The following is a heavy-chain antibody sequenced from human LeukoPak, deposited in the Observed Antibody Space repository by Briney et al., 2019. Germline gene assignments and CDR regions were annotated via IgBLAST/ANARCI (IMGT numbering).Heavy chain of an antibody. Sequence: GGSLSLSCAASGFTFSGDWMHWVRQAPGKGLVWVSRINSDGTTTYADSVKGRFTVSRDNTKNTLYLQMNSLRAEDTAVYYCGRHRIAVAGRGAFDIWRQGTTVTVSS. D-gene: IGHD6-19*01. CDR3: GRHRIAVAGRGAFDI. V-gene: IGHV3-74*01. J-gene: IGHJ3*02. CDR1: GFTFSGDW. CDR2: INSDGTT.